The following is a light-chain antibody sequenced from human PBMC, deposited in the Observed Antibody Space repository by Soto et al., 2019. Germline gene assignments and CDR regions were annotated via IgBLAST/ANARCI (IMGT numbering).Light chain of an antibody. V-gene: IGLV2-14*01. CDR1: SSDVGGYNY. CDR2: DVS. Sequence: QSALTQPASVSESPGQSITVSCTGTSSDVGGYNYVSWYQQHPGKAPKLMIYDVSDRPSGVSNRFSGSKSGNTASLTISGLQAEYEADYYCSSYSSSSTLYVFGTGTKLTVL. J-gene: IGLJ1*01. CDR3: SSYSSSSTLYV.